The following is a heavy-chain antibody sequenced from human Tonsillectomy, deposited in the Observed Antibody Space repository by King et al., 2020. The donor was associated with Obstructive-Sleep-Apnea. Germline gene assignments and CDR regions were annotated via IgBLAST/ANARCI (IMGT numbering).Heavy chain of an antibody. D-gene: IGHD3-10*01. Sequence: QLVQSGGGVVQPGRSLRLSCAASGFTFSSFAMHWVRQAPGKGLEWVAVITYDGSNKYYADSVKGRFTISRDNSKNTLYLQMNSLRTEDTAIYYCARVRSSGSYYNFYYFDYWGQGTLVTVSS. CDR2: ITYDGSNK. CDR1: GFTFSSFA. J-gene: IGHJ4*02. V-gene: IGHV3-30-3*01. CDR3: ARVRSSGSYYNFYYFDY.